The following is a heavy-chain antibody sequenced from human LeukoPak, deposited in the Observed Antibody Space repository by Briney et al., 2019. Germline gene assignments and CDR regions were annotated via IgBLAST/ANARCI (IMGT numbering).Heavy chain of an antibody. CDR2: IRSKANSYAT. D-gene: IGHD6-13*01. Sequence: PGGSLKLSCAASGFTFSGSAMHWVRQASRKGLEWVGRIRSKANSYATAYAASVKGRFTISRDDSKNTAYLQMNSLKTEDTAVYYCTSRGPIAAAPDYWGQGTLVTVSS. J-gene: IGHJ4*02. CDR1: GFTFSGSA. CDR3: TSRGPIAAAPDY. V-gene: IGHV3-73*01.